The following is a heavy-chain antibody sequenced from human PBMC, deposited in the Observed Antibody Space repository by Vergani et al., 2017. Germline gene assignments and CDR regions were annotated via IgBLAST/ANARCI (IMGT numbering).Heavy chain of an antibody. CDR1: GGTFNIYS. J-gene: IGHJ4*02. V-gene: IGHV1-69*12. CDR2: ITPFFPTG. D-gene: IGHD7-27*01. CDR3: AREKGTGDLDY. Sequence: QVQLVQSGAEVKKPGSSVKVSCKASGGTFNIYSVSWLRQAPGQGPEWMGGITPFFPTGHYAQKFQGRVTITADESATTVYMELSSLRSEDTAVYSCAREKGTGDLDYWGQGTLVTVSS.